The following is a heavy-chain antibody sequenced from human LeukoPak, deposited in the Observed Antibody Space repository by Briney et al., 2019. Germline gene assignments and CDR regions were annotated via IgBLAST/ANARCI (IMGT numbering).Heavy chain of an antibody. J-gene: IGHJ4*02. Sequence: SVKVSCKAYGGTFSSYAISWVRQAPGQGLEWMGGIIPIFGTANYAQKFQGRVTITTDESTSTAYMELSSLRSEDTAVYYCARARRYGDYSLTGWGQGTLVTVSS. CDR3: ARARRYGDYSLTG. CDR1: GGTFSSYA. CDR2: IIPIFGTA. D-gene: IGHD4-17*01. V-gene: IGHV1-69*05.